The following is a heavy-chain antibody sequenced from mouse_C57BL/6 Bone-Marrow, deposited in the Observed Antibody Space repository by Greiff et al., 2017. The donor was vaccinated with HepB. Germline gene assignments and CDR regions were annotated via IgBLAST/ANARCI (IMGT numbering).Heavy chain of an antibody. CDR3: TEAYYSNYGAMDY. D-gene: IGHD2-5*01. V-gene: IGHV1-5*01. J-gene: IGHJ4*01. Sequence: VQLQQSGTVLARPGASVKMSCKTSGYTFTSYWMHWVKQRPGQGLEWIGAIYPGNSDTSYNQKFKGKAKLTAVTSASTAYMELSSLTNEDSAVYYCTEAYYSNYGAMDYWGQGTSVTVSS. CDR1: GYTFTSYW. CDR2: IYPGNSDT.